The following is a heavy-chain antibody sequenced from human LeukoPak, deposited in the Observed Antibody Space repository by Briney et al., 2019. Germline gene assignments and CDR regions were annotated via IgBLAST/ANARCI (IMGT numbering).Heavy chain of an antibody. CDR3: ARDIAGALVRGVIVF. Sequence: SGTLSLTCTVSGGSISSSSYYWGWIRQPPGKGLEWIGSIYYSGSTYYNPSLKSRVTISVDTSKNQFSLKLSSVTAADTAVYYCARDIAGALVRGVIVFWGQGTLVTVSS. CDR2: IYYSGST. V-gene: IGHV4-39*02. D-gene: IGHD3-10*01. J-gene: IGHJ4*02. CDR1: GGSISSSSYY.